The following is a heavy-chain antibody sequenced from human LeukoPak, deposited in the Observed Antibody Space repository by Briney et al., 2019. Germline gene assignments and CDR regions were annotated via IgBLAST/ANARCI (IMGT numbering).Heavy chain of an antibody. CDR1: GYSISSGYY. Sequence: PSETLSLPCIVSGYSISSGYYWGWIRQPPGKGLEWIGTIYRSGSTYSNPSLRGRVTISVDTSKNQFSLKLSSVTAADTAVYYCARTGAGYYYYYMDVWGKGTTVTVSS. V-gene: IGHV4-38-2*02. D-gene: IGHD1-26*01. J-gene: IGHJ6*03. CDR3: ARTGAGYYYYYMDV. CDR2: IYRSGST.